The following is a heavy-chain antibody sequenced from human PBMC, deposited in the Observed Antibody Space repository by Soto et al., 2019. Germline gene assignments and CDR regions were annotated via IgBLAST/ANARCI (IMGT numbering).Heavy chain of an antibody. V-gene: IGHV1-69*08. CDR2: IIPILGIA. CDR3: ARDGVXLXGPEDLYYYYYYMDV. CDR1: GGTFSSYT. J-gene: IGHJ6*03. D-gene: IGHD3-10*01. Sequence: QVQLVQSGAEVKKPGSSVKVSCKASGGTFSSYTISWVRQAPGQGLEWMGRIIPILGIANYAQKFQGRVTITADKSTSTAYMELSSLRXEDTAVYYCARDGVXLXGPEDLYYYYYYMDVWGKGTTVTVSS.